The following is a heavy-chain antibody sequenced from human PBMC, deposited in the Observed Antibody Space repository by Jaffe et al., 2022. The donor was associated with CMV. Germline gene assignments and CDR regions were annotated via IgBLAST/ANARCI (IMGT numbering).Heavy chain of an antibody. CDR2: IKEDGSEK. D-gene: IGHD2-2*03. V-gene: IGHV3-7*03. J-gene: IGHJ4*02. CDR1: GITFSTYA. CDR3: ARENWILDY. Sequence: EVQLVESGGGLVQPGGSLRLSCAASGITFSTYAMTWVRQAPGKGLEWVARIKEDGSEKHYVDSVKGRFTISRDNAKNSLFLEMNSLRADDTAVYYCARENWILDYWGQGTLVTVSS.